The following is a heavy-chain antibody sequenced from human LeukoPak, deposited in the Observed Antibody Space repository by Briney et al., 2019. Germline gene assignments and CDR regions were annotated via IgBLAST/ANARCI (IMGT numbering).Heavy chain of an antibody. CDR2: IWYDGSNK. CDR1: GFTFSSYG. CDR3: ARVHGSGSYLVDY. Sequence: GGSLRLSCAASGFTFSSYGMHWVRQAPGKGLEWVAVIWYDGSNKYYADSVKGRFTISRDNSKNTLYLQMNSLRAEDTAVYYCARVHGSGSYLVDYRGQGTLVTVSS. V-gene: IGHV3-33*01. D-gene: IGHD3-10*01. J-gene: IGHJ4*02.